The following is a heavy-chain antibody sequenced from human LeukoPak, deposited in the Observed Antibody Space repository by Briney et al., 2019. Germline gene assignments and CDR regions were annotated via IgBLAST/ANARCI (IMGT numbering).Heavy chain of an antibody. D-gene: IGHD5-24*01. CDR1: GGSVSTDNYY. V-gene: IGHV4-61*01. Sequence: SETLSLTCTVSGGSVSTDNYYWNWIRQPPGKGLEWIGYMYYSGGTKYNPSLKSRVTISVDTSKNQFSLKLTSVTAADTAMYYCATTIDDGHSDYWGQGTLVTVSS. J-gene: IGHJ4*02. CDR3: ATTIDDGHSDY. CDR2: MYYSGGT.